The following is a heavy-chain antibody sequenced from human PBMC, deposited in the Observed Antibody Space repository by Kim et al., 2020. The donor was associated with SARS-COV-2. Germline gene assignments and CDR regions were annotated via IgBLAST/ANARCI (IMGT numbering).Heavy chain of an antibody. CDR2: ISSSSSYI. V-gene: IGHV3-21*01. D-gene: IGHD6-13*01. CDR3: ARGSGFSSWQQFDY. J-gene: IGHJ4*02. Sequence: GGSLRLSCAASGFTFSSYSMNWVRQAPGKGLEWVSSISSSSSYIYYADSVKGRFTISRDNAKNSLYLQMNSLRAEDTAVYYCARGSGFSSWQQFDYWGQGTLVTVSS. CDR1: GFTFSSYS.